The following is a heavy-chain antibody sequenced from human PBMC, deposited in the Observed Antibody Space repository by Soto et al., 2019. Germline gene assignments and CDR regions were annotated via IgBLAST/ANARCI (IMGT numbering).Heavy chain of an antibody. CDR3: AREVGAPSGWLDP. D-gene: IGHD1-26*01. Sequence: EVQLSESGGDLRQPGGSLRLSCAASGFTFTNYAMTWVRQTPGKGLEWVSGISASGGLKYYADSVRGRFTVCRDNSTNILYLQMDNLRDEDTALYSCAREVGAPSGWLDPWGQGTQVTVSS. J-gene: IGHJ5*02. CDR2: ISASGGLK. V-gene: IGHV3-23*01. CDR1: GFTFTNYA.